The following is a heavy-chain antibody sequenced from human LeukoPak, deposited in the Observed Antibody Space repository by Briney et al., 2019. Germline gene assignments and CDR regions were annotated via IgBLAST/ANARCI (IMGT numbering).Heavy chain of an antibody. CDR3: AREAGGIKALDI. D-gene: IGHD1-26*01. Sequence: GGSLRLSCAASGFTFSSYGMHWVRQAPGKGLEWVAVISYDGSNKYYVDSVKGRFTISRDNAKNSLYLQMNSLRAEDTAVYYCAREAGGIKALDIWGQGTMVTVSS. CDR1: GFTFSSYG. V-gene: IGHV3-30*03. CDR2: ISYDGSNK. J-gene: IGHJ3*02.